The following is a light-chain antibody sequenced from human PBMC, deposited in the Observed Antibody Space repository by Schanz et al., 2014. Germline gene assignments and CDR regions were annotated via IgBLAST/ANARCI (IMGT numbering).Light chain of an antibody. Sequence: QSALTQPASVSGSPGQSITISCTGTSSDVGGYNYVSWYQQHPGRVPKLMIYDVTNRPSGVSNRFSGSRSGSTASLTVSGLQADDEADYYCSSYGGSNFVVFGGGTKVTVL. V-gene: IGLV2-14*01. CDR3: SSYGGSNFVV. CDR1: SSDVGGYNY. J-gene: IGLJ2*01. CDR2: DVT.